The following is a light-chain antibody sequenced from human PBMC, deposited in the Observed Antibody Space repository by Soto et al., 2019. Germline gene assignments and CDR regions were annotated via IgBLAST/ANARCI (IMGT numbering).Light chain of an antibody. J-gene: IGKJ5*01. V-gene: IGKV1-39*01. CDR3: QQSYSTPLT. CDR2: AAA. CDR1: QRISTY. Sequence: DIQMTQSPSSLSAAVGDIFTIPSQASQRISTYLNWYQQKPGAAPKVLIYAAARLQSWVQSRYSPSGCGTDFTLNISSLHPEDFATYYCQQSYSTPLTLGQGTRLEN.